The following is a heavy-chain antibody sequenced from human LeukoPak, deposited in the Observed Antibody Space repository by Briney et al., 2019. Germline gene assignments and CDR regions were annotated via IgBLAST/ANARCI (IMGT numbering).Heavy chain of an antibody. CDR1: GFTFSSYG. Sequence: GTSLRLSCAASGFTFSSYGMHWVRQAPGKGLEWMAVIPYDGGYTYYADSVKGRVTISRDNSKNTVYLQMNSLRADDTAVYYCAKAHADIVVLPGANLEYWGQGTLVAVSA. J-gene: IGHJ4*02. V-gene: IGHV3-30*18. CDR3: AKAHADIVVLPGANLEY. D-gene: IGHD2-2*01. CDR2: IPYDGGYT.